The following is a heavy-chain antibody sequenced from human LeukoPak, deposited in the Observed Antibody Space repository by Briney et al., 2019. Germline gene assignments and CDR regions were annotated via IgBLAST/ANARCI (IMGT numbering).Heavy chain of an antibody. CDR1: EFSVSSNY. CDR3: ARRSDSLMLRGGDC. D-gene: IGHD3-10*01. V-gene: IGHV3-66*01. J-gene: IGHJ4*02. CDR2: IYSGGTT. Sequence: GGSLRLSCAASEFSVSSNYMTWVRQAPGKGLECVSIIYSGGTTYYADSVRGRFTISRDNSKNTLYLQMDRLRVEDTAIYYCARRSDSLMLRGGDCWGQGTLVTVSS.